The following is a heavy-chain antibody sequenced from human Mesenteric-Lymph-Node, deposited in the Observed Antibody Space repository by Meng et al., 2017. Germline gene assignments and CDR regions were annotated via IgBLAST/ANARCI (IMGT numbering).Heavy chain of an antibody. CDR3: ACGYSYGTLFDY. CDR2: IYPSDSDT. V-gene: IGHV5-51*01. Sequence: GGSLRLSCKGSGYKFSGYWIGWVRQMPGKGLEWMGIIYPSDSDTRYSPSFQGQVTISADKSISTAYLQWSSLKASDTAMYYCACGYSYGTLFDYWGQGTLVTVSS. D-gene: IGHD5-18*01. CDR1: GYKFSGYW. J-gene: IGHJ4*02.